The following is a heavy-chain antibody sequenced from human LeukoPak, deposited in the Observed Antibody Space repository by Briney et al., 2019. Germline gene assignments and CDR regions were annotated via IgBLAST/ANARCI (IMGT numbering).Heavy chain of an antibody. CDR3: AKDRGVYCSGGSCYPNWFDP. V-gene: IGHV3-23*01. Sequence: GGSLRLSCAASGFTFNSYAMSWVRQAPGKGLEWVSAISGSGGSTYYADSVKGRFTISRDNSKNTLYLQMNSLRAEDTAVYYCAKDRGVYCSGGSCYPNWFDPWGQGTLVTVSS. D-gene: IGHD2-15*01. J-gene: IGHJ5*02. CDR1: GFTFNSYA. CDR2: ISGSGGST.